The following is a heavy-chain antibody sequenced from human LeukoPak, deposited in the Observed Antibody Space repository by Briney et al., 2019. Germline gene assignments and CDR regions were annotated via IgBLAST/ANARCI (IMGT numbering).Heavy chain of an antibody. D-gene: IGHD6-19*01. CDR1: GFTFSSYA. J-gene: IGHJ4*02. V-gene: IGHV3-30-3*01. CDR2: ISYDGSNK. CDR3: ARGRGKAVAAPFDY. Sequence: PGGSLRLSCAASGFTFSSYAMHWVRQAPGKGLEWVAVISYDGSNKYYADSVKGQFTISRDNSKNTLYLQMNSLRAEDTAVYYCARGRGKAVAAPFDYWGQGTLVTVSS.